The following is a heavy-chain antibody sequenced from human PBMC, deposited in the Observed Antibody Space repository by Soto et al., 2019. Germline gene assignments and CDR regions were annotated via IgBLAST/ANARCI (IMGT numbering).Heavy chain of an antibody. V-gene: IGHV4-59*08. CDR2: IYYSGST. D-gene: IGHD6-19*01. J-gene: IGHJ6*02. CDR1: GGSISSYY. CDR3: ARSGMGSGWSYYYYYGMDV. Sequence: PSETLSLTCTVSGGSISSYYWSWIRQPPGKGLEWIGYIYYSGSTNYNPSLKSRVTISVDTSKNQFSLKLSSVTAADTAEYYCARSGMGSGWSYYYYYGMDVWGQGTTVTVSS.